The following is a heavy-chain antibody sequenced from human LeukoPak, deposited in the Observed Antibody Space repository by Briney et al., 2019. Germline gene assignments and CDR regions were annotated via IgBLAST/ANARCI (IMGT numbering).Heavy chain of an antibody. CDR1: GYTFTSYG. V-gene: IGHV1-69*05. D-gene: IGHD3-22*01. CDR3: ARSQYYDSRLGCDY. Sequence: GASVKVSCKASGYTFTSYGISWVRQAPGQGLEWMGWIIPIFGTANYAQKFQGRVTITTDESTSTAYMELSSLRSEDTAVYYCARSQYYDSRLGCDYWGQGTLVTVSS. CDR2: IIPIFGTA. J-gene: IGHJ4*02.